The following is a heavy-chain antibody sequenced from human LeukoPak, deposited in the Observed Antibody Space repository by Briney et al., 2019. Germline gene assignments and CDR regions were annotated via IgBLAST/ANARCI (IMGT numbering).Heavy chain of an antibody. J-gene: IGHJ4*02. D-gene: IGHD6-13*01. CDR3: ARVKRQLTYYFDY. CDR1: GFTFSSYS. CDR2: ISSSSSYI. Sequence: GGSLRLSCAASGFTFSSYSMNWVRQAPGKGLEWVSCISSSSSYIYYADSVKGRFTISRDNAKNSMYLQINSLRAEDTAVYYCARVKRQLTYYFDYWGQGTLVTVSS. V-gene: IGHV3-21*01.